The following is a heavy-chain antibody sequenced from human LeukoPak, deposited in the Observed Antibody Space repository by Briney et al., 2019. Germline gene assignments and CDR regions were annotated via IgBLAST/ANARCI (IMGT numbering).Heavy chain of an antibody. D-gene: IGHD5-12*01. CDR3: ARAPVATPSEFDY. Sequence: TSETLSLTCAVSGDSISSGGYWWSWIRQHPGKGPEWIEYISYGGNTYYNPSLKSRVAISADTPKNQFSLKLSSTTAADTAVYYCARAPVATPSEFDYWGQGTLVTVSS. CDR1: GDSISSGGYW. CDR2: ISYGGNT. V-gene: IGHV4-31*11. J-gene: IGHJ4*02.